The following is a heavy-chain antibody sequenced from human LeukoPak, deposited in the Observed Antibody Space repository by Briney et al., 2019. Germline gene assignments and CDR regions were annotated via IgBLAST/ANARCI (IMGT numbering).Heavy chain of an antibody. CDR2: IYTSGIT. V-gene: IGHV4-4*09. J-gene: IGHJ5*02. Sequence: SETLSLTCTVSSGSISGHNWSWIRQSPGWGLEWIGNIYTSGITKYNPTLSRRVTISIDTSKNQPSLKVTSMTAADTAVYYCARQAQDGTDNYFDPWGQGTLVTVSS. D-gene: IGHD1-14*01. CDR1: SGSISGHN. CDR3: ARQAQDGTDNYFDP.